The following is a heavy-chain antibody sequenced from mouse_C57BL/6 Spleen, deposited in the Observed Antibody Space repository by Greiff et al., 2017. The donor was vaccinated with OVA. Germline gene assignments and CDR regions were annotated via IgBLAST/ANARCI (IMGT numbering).Heavy chain of an antibody. Sequence: QVQLKQPGTELVKPGASVKLSCKASGYTFTSYWMHWVKQRPGQGLEWIGNINPSNGGTHYNEKFKSKATLTVDKSSSTAYMQLSSLTSEDSAVYYCARVSPLGDAMDYWGQGTSVTVSA. D-gene: IGHD6-2*01. CDR1: GYTFTSYW. CDR3: ARVSPLGDAMDY. CDR2: INPSNGGT. V-gene: IGHV1-53*01. J-gene: IGHJ4*01.